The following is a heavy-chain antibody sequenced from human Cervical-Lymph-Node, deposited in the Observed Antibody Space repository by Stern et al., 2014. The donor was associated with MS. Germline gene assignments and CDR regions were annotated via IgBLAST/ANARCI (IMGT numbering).Heavy chain of an antibody. Sequence: QVQLVQSGGGVVQPGRSLRLSCAGSGFTFSTYGMHWVRQAPGKGLAWVAVISYDGKNEDYVDSVKGRFTISRDNSKNTLYLQMNSLRAEDTAVYYCAKDRGSGWPLDYWGQGTLVTVS. V-gene: IGHV3-30*18. CDR3: AKDRGSGWPLDY. CDR1: GFTFSTYG. CDR2: ISYDGKNE. D-gene: IGHD6-19*01. J-gene: IGHJ4*02.